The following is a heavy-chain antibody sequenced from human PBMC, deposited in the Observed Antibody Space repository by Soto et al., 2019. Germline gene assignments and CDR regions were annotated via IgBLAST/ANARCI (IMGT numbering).Heavy chain of an antibody. Sequence: QVQLVQSGAEVKKPGSSVKVSCKASGGTFSSYAISWVRQAPGQGLEWMGGIIPIFGTANYAQKFQGRVTITADESTSTGYMELSRLRSEDTAVYYCGGDLGRGRLVGYWGQGTLVTVSS. J-gene: IGHJ4*02. CDR2: IIPIFGTA. V-gene: IGHV1-69*12. D-gene: IGHD3-16*01. CDR3: GGDLGRGRLVGY. CDR1: GGTFSSYA.